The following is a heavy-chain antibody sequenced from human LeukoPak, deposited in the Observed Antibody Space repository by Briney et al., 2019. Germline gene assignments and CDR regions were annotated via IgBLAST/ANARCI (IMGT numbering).Heavy chain of an antibody. CDR1: GYTFTSYG. CDR3: ARDLPLVVTDYYYYYMDV. V-gene: IGHV1-18*03. Sequence: ASVKVSCKASGYTFTSYGISWVRQAPGQGLEWMGWISAYNGNTNYAQKLQGRVTMTTDTSTSTAYMELRSLRSDDMAVYYCARDLPLVVTDYYYYYMDVWGKGTTVTVSS. CDR2: ISAYNGNT. J-gene: IGHJ6*03. D-gene: IGHD2-21*02.